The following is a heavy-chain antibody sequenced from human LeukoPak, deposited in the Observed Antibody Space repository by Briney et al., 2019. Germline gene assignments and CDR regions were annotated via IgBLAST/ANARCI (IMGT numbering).Heavy chain of an antibody. V-gene: IGHV4-4*02. D-gene: IGHD1-26*01. J-gene: IGHJ4*02. Sequence: SETLSLTCDVSGGSVTSTNWWSWVRQPPGKGLEWIGEVHLNGATNYNPSLESRVSMSIDKSKNHLSLELSSVTAADTAMYYCTRESGAFSPFGFWGQGTLVTVSS. CDR1: GGSVTSTNW. CDR2: VHLNGAT. CDR3: TRESGAFSPFGF.